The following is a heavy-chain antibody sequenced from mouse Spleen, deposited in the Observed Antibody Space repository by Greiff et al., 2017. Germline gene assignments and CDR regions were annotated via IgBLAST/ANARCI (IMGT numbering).Heavy chain of an antibody. CDR3: ARINYGDY. CDR1: GYTFTDYY. Sequence: VQLQQSGAELARPGASVKLSCKASGYTFTDYYINWVKQRTGQGLEWIGEIYPGSGNTYYNEKFKGKATLTADKSSSTAYMQLSSLTSEDSAVYFWARINYGDYWGQGTTLTVSS. V-gene: IGHV1-77*01. J-gene: IGHJ2*01. D-gene: IGHD1-1*02. CDR2: IYPGSGNT.